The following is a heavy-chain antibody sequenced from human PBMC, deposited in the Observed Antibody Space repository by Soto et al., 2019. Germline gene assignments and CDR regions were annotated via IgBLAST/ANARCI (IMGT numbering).Heavy chain of an antibody. CDR1: GGSISSYY. J-gene: IGHJ4*02. D-gene: IGHD2-15*01. Sequence: SETLSLTCTVSGGSISSYYWSWIRQPPGKGLEWIGYIYYSGSTNYNPSLKSRVTISVDTSKNQFSLKLSSVTAADTAVYYCARQYCSGGSCHHFDYWGQGTLVTVSS. CDR2: IYYSGST. V-gene: IGHV4-59*08. CDR3: ARQYCSGGSCHHFDY.